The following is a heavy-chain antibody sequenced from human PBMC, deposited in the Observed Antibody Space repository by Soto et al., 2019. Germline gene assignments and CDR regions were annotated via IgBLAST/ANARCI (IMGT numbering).Heavy chain of an antibody. D-gene: IGHD6-19*01. V-gene: IGHV3-30*18. CDR2: ISYDGSNK. CDR1: GFTFSSYG. Sequence: GGSLRLSCAASGFTFSSYGMHWVRQAPGKGLEWVAVISYDGSNKYYADSVKGRFTISRDNSKNTLYLQMNSLRAEDTAVYYCAKALTRSGWRLIDYWGQGTLVTVSS. J-gene: IGHJ4*02. CDR3: AKALTRSGWRLIDY.